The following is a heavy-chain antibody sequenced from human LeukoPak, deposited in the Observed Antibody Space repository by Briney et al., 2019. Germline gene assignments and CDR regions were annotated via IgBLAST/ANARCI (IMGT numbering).Heavy chain of an antibody. CDR3: ASVGLYDSSGYYSNFDY. D-gene: IGHD3-22*01. V-gene: IGHV1-69*02. CDR1: GGTFSSYT. J-gene: IGHJ4*02. Sequence: SVKVSCKASGGTFSSYTISWVRQAPGQGLEWMGRIIPILGIANYAQKFQGRVTITADKSTSTAYMELSSLRSEDTAVYYCASVGLYDSSGYYSNFDYWGQGTLVTVSS. CDR2: IIPILGIA.